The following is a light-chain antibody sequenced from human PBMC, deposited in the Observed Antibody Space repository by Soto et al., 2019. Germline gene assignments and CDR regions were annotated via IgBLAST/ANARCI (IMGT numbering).Light chain of an antibody. CDR1: QSVSSN. CDR2: GAA. Sequence: EIVMTQSPATLSVSPGERATLSCRASQSVSSNLAWYQQKPGQAPRLLIYGAASRAIGIPDRFNGSGSETTFTLTISRLQPEDFALYYCQQYNGSPFTFGPGTRWIS. CDR3: QQYNGSPFT. V-gene: IGKV3D-15*01. J-gene: IGKJ3*01.